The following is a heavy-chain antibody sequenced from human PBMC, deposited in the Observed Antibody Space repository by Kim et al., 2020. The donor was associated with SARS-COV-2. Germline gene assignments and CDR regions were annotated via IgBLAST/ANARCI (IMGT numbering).Heavy chain of an antibody. CDR2: IYYSGST. V-gene: IGHV4-31*03. Sequence: SETLSLTCTVSGGSIRSGGYSWSWIRQHPGKGLEWIGYIYYSGSTYYNPSLKSRVTISVDTSKNQFSLKLSSVTAADTAVYYCARVTNPTSWFDPWRQG. D-gene: IGHD4-17*01. J-gene: IGHJ5*02. CDR3: ARVTNPTSWFDP. CDR1: GGSIRSGGYS.